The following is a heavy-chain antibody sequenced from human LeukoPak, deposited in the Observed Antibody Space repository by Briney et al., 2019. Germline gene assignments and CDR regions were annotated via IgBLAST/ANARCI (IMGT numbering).Heavy chain of an antibody. Sequence: PGGSLRLSCAASGFAFSSYAMSWVRQAPGQGLEWVSAISGRGGSTYYADSVKGRFTISRDNSKNTLYLQMNSLRAEDTAVYYCAREITMVRGVAYWGQGTLVTVSS. CDR1: GFAFSSYA. J-gene: IGHJ4*02. CDR3: AREITMVRGVAY. CDR2: ISGRGGST. V-gene: IGHV3-23*01. D-gene: IGHD3-10*01.